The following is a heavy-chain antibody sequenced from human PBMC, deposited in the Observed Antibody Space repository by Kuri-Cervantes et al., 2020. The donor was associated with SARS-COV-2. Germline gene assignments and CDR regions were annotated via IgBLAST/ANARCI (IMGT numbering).Heavy chain of an antibody. D-gene: IGHD2/OR15-2a*01. V-gene: IGHV3-7*01. CDR3: AKDPSTPY. Sequence: GESLKISCAASGFTFSSYAMSWVRQAPGKGLEWVANIKQDGSEKYYVDSVKSRFTISRDNAKNSLYLQMDSLRAEDTAVYYCAKDPSTPYWGQGTLVTVSS. CDR2: IKQDGSEK. J-gene: IGHJ4*02. CDR1: GFTFSSYA.